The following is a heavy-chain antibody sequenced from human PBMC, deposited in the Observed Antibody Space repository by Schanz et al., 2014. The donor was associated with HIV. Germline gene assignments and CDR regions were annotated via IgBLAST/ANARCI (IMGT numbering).Heavy chain of an antibody. Sequence: QVQLVESGGGVVQPGRSLRLSCAASGFTFSSYGIHWVRQAPGKGLEWVAMISYDGSDKYYADSVKGRFTISRDNSKSTLYLQMNSLRAEDTAVYYCANSGYCTSGVCYTRGYDTDVWGQGTTVTVSS. D-gene: IGHD2-8*01. CDR3: ANSGYCTSGVCYTRGYDTDV. CDR2: ISYDGSDK. J-gene: IGHJ6*02. V-gene: IGHV3-30*18. CDR1: GFTFSSYG.